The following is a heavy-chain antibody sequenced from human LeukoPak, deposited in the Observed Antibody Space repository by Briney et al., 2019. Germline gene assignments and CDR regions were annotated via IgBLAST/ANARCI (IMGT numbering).Heavy chain of an antibody. CDR1: GGSFSDYY. V-gene: IGHV4-34*01. CDR3: ARGIAIGYCSGGSCYPFDY. CDR2: INHGGST. D-gene: IGHD2-15*01. Sequence: PSETLSLTCTVNGGSFSDYYWTWIRQPPGKGLEWIGEINHGGSTNYNPSLKSRVTMSVNTSKNQFSLKLSFVTAADTAVYYCARGIAIGYCSGGSCYPFDYWGQGTLVTVSS. J-gene: IGHJ4*02.